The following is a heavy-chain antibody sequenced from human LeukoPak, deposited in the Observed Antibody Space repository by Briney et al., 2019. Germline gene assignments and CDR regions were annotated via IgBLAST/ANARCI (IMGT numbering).Heavy chain of an antibody. J-gene: IGHJ4*02. CDR1: GVSFSGYY. D-gene: IGHD3-9*01. CDR2: INHSGSN. CDR3: AGVATYYDILTGDPIEYCDY. V-gene: IGHV4-34*01. Sequence: SETLSLTCAVYGVSFSGYYWSWIRQPPGKGLEWIGEINHSGSNNYNPSLKSRVTISVDTSKNQFSLKLSSVTAADTAVYYCAGVATYYDILTGDPIEYCDYWGQGTLVTVSS.